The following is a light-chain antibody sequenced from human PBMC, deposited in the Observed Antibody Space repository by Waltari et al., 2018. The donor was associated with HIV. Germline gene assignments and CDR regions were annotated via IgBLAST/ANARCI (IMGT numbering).Light chain of an antibody. CDR1: QVIDNY. CDR2: AAS. V-gene: IGKV1-16*02. CDR3: QQYKSYPIT. J-gene: IGKJ5*01. Sequence: DIQMTQSPSSLSASVGDRVAITCRASQVIDNYLVWFQQKPGKAPQSLIYAASTLQSVVPSNFSGSGSGTDFTLTISSLQPEDFATYYCQQYKSYPITFGPGTRLEIK.